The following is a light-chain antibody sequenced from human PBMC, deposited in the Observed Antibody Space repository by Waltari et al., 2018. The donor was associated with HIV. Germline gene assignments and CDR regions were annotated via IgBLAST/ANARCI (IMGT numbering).Light chain of an antibody. Sequence: QPRSVSGSPGQSVTISCSGTSSDVGSYNYVSWYQQHPGKAPKVMIYDVSKRPSGVPDRFSGSKSGKTASLTISGLQAEDEADYYCCSYAGMYTWVFGGGTKLTVL. V-gene: IGLV2-11*01. CDR2: DVS. J-gene: IGLJ3*02. CDR3: CSYAGMYTWV. CDR1: SSDVGSYNY.